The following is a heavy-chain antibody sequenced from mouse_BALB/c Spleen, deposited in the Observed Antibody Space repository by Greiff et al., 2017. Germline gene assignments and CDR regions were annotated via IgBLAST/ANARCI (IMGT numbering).Heavy chain of an antibody. V-gene: IGHV14-1*02. D-gene: IGHD2-1*01. CDR2: IDPENGNT. J-gene: IGHJ3*01. CDR1: GFNIKDYY. CDR3: AIYYGNYEFAY. Sequence: VQLKQSGAELVRPGALVKLSCKASGFNIKDYYMHWVKQRPEQGLEWIGWIDPENGNTIYDPKFQGKASITADTSSNTAYLQLSSLTSEDTAVYYCAIYYGNYEFAYWGQGTLVTVSA.